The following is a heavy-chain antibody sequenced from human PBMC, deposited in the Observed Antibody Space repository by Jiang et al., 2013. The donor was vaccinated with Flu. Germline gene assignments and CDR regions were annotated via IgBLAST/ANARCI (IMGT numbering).Heavy chain of an antibody. D-gene: IGHD2-2*03. J-gene: IGHJ4*02. CDR2: IRYDGSNK. CDR1: GFTFSSYG. Sequence: QLVESGGGVVQPGGSLRLSCAASGFTFSSYGMHWVRQAPGKGLEWVAFIRYDGSNKYYADSVKGRFTISRDNSKNTLYLQMNSLRAEDTAVYYCAKGEVDIVVVPVYWGQGTLVTVSS. CDR3: AKGEVDIVVVPVY. V-gene: IGHV3-30*02.